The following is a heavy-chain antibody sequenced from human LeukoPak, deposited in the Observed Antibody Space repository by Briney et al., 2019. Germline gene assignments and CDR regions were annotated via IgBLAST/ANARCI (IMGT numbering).Heavy chain of an antibody. CDR3: AKSTAAGSGGPFDY. Sequence: GGSLRLSCAASGFTFSSYAMSWVRQAPGKGLEWVSAISGSGGSTYYADSVKGRFTISKDNSKNTLSLQMNSLRAEDAAVYYCAKSTAAGSGGPFDYWGQGTLVTVSS. CDR2: ISGSGGST. D-gene: IGHD6-13*01. J-gene: IGHJ4*02. CDR1: GFTFSSYA. V-gene: IGHV3-23*01.